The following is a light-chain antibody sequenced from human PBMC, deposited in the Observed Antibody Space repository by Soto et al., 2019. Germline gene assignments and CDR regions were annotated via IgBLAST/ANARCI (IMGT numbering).Light chain of an antibody. CDR3: QQRSNWST. CDR1: QSVSRN. J-gene: IGKJ5*01. CDR2: DAS. Sequence: EIVLTQSPATLSLSPGERATLSCRASQSVSRNLAWYQHKPGQAPRLLIYDASNRATGIPARFSGSGSGTDFTLTISSLEPEDFAVYYCQQRSNWSTCGKGTRLQVK. V-gene: IGKV3-11*01.